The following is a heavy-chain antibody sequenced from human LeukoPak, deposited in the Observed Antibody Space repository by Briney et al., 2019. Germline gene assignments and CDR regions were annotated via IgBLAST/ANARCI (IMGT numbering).Heavy chain of an antibody. V-gene: IGHV4-38-2*01. CDR1: GYSLGKNYY. CDR3: ARYDSRGSASTRFDY. J-gene: IGHJ4*02. CDR2: IYGRAST. D-gene: IGHD3-3*01. Sequence: SETLSLTCAVSGYSLGKNYYWGWIRQSPGKGLEWIGRIYGRASTSYNPSLMNRVTMSVDTSKNHFSLQLTSVTAADTAVYYCARYDSRGSASTRFDYWGPGIQVTVSS.